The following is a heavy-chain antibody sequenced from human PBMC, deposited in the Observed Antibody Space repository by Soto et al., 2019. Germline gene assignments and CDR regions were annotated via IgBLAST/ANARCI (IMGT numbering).Heavy chain of an antibody. D-gene: IGHD5-18*01. CDR2: IYGGSST. Sequence: LRLSCAASGFTVSSNYMSWVRQAPGKGLEWVSIIYGGSSTYYADSVKGRFTISRDNSKNTLYLQMNSLRAEDTAVYYCARVRGYSYVFDYWGQGTRVTVSS. CDR1: GFTVSSNY. J-gene: IGHJ4*02. CDR3: ARVRGYSYVFDY. V-gene: IGHV3-53*01.